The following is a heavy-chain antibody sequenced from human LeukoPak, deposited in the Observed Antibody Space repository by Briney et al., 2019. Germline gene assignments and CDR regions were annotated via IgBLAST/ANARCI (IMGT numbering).Heavy chain of an antibody. V-gene: IGHV4-34*01. Sequence: KPSETLSLTCAVYGGSFSGYYWSWIRQPPGKGLEWIGEINHSGSTNYNPSLKSRVTMSVDTSKNQFSLKLSSVTAADTAVYYCARAAFSYGSGSPYAFDIWDQGTMVTVSS. D-gene: IGHD3-10*01. J-gene: IGHJ3*02. CDR1: GGSFSGYY. CDR2: INHSGST. CDR3: ARAAFSYGSGSPYAFDI.